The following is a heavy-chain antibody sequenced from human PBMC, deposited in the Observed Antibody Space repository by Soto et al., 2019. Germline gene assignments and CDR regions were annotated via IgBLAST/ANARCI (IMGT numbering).Heavy chain of an antibody. CDR2: INHSGSV. V-gene: IGHV4-34*02. D-gene: IGHD3-10*01. Sequence: QVHLQQWGAGLLKPSQTLSLSCVVDGGAFNGYYWTWIRQPPGKGLEWIGEINHSGSVDYNPSLKSRVAISIDTSKKQFSLTLTSVTAADTAVYYCARAGAALVRGSIAGFDYWGQGSLVTVSS. J-gene: IGHJ4*02. CDR3: ARAGAALVRGSIAGFDY. CDR1: GGAFNGYY.